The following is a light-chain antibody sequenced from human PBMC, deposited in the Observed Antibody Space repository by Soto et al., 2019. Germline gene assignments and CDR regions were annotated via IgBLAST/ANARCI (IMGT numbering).Light chain of an antibody. CDR1: QSVSSN. J-gene: IGKJ3*01. Sequence: EIVMTQSPATLSVSPGERATLSCRASQSVSSNLAWYQQKPGQAPRLLIYGASTRATGIPARFSGSGSGTEFTLTISSLQSEDFAVYYGQQYNNWPRTFGHGTKVDIK. V-gene: IGKV3-15*01. CDR3: QQYNNWPRT. CDR2: GAS.